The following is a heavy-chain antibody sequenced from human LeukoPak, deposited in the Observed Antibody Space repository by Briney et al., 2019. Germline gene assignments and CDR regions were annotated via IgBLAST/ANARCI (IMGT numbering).Heavy chain of an antibody. CDR3: AKAWIVVVPAAVFDY. V-gene: IGHV3-23*01. J-gene: IGHJ4*02. Sequence: GGSLRLSCAASGFTFSSYAMSWVRQAPGEGLEGGSAISGSGDSTYYADSVKGRFTISRDNSKNTLYLQMNSLRAEDTAVYYCAKAWIVVVPAAVFDYSGQGKLVTVSS. CDR1: GFTFSSYA. D-gene: IGHD2-2*01. CDR2: ISGSGDST.